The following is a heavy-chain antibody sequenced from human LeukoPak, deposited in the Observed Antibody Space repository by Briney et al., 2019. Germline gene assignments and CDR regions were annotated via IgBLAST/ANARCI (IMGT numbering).Heavy chain of an antibody. J-gene: IGHJ4*02. Sequence: PSETLSLTCTVSGAALSSESYYWGWIRQPPGKGLEWVANIRQDGREKFYVDSVKGRFTISRDNAKDSLYLQMNSLRVEDTAVYYCARAYIVVVPAAMALDYWGQGTLVTVSS. D-gene: IGHD2-2*01. V-gene: IGHV3-7*01. CDR3: ARAYIVVVPAAMALDY. CDR1: GAALSSESYY. CDR2: IRQDGREK.